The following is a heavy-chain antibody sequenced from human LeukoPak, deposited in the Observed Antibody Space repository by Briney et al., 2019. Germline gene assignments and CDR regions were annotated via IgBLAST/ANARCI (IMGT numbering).Heavy chain of an antibody. D-gene: IGHD6-19*01. CDR3: AIASGWYEYYFDY. CDR2: INPNSGGT. J-gene: IGHJ4*02. Sequence: ASVKVSCKASGYTFTGYYMHWVRQAPGQGLEWMGWINPNSGGTNYAQKFQGRVTMTRDTSISTAYMELSRLRSDDTAVYYCAIASGWYEYYFDYWGQGTLVTVSS. CDR1: GYTFTGYY. V-gene: IGHV1-2*02.